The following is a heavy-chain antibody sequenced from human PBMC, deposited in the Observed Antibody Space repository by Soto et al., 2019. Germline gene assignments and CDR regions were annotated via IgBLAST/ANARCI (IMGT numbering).Heavy chain of an antibody. V-gene: IGHV3-13*01. CDR3: ARGASNYDFWSGYGDY. CDR2: IGTAGDT. CDR1: GFTFSSYD. J-gene: IGHJ4*02. D-gene: IGHD3-3*01. Sequence: EVQLVESGGGLVQPGGSLRLSCAASGFTFSSYDMHWVRQATGKGLEWVSAIGTAGDTYYPGSVKGRFTISRENAKNSLYLQMNSLRAGDTAVYYCARGASNYDFWSGYGDYWGQGTLVTVSS.